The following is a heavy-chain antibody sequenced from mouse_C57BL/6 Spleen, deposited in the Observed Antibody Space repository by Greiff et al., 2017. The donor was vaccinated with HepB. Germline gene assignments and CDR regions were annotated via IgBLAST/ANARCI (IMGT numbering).Heavy chain of an antibody. Sequence: QVQLQQPGTELVKPGASVKLSCKASGHTFTSYWMHWVKQRPGQGLEWIGNINPSNGGTNYNEKFKSKATLTVDKSSSTAYMPLSSLTSEDSAVYYCAREITTVVAHWYFDVWGTGTTVTVSS. CDR1: GHTFTSYW. J-gene: IGHJ1*03. D-gene: IGHD1-1*01. CDR3: AREITTVVAHWYFDV. V-gene: IGHV1-53*01. CDR2: INPSNGGT.